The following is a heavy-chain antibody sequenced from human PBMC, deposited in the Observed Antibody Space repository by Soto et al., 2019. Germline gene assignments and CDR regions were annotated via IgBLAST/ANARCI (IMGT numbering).Heavy chain of an antibody. CDR3: ARGGYVVVAATVYFQH. CDR2: IKQDGSEK. CDR1: GFTFSSYW. D-gene: IGHD2-15*01. J-gene: IGHJ1*01. Sequence: EVQLVESGGGLVQPGGSLRLSCAASGFTFSSYWMSWVRQAPGKGLEWVANIKQDGSEKYYVDSVKGRFTISRDNAKNSLYLQMNSLRAEDTAVYYCARGGYVVVAATVYFQHWGQGTLVTVSS. V-gene: IGHV3-7*01.